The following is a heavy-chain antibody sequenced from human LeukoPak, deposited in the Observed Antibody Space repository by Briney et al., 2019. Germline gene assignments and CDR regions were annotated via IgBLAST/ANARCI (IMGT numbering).Heavy chain of an antibody. D-gene: IGHD5-12*01. CDR2: ILNSGDTT. CDR3: TKDGLRGYDYDY. CDR1: GFTFSSYS. V-gene: IGHV3-23*01. Sequence: GGSLRLSCAASGFTFSSYSMNWVRQAPGKGLEWVSNILNSGDTTKYADSVKGRFTVSRDNSKNTLYLQMDSLRGDDTAVYYCTKDGLRGYDYDYWGQGTLVTVSS. J-gene: IGHJ4*02.